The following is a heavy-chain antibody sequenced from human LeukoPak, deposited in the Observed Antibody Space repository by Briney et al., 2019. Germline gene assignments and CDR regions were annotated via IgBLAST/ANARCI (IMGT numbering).Heavy chain of an antibody. CDR2: IWYDGSNK. Sequence: GGSLRLSCAASGFTFSSYGMHWVRQAPGKGLEWVAVIWYDGSNKYYADSVKGRFTISRDNSKNTLYLQMNSLRAEDTAVYSCARGGIPTGPYYYFYYMDVWGKGTAVTVSS. V-gene: IGHV3-33*01. J-gene: IGHJ6*03. D-gene: IGHD3-10*01. CDR1: GFTFSSYG. CDR3: ARGGIPTGPYYYFYYMDV.